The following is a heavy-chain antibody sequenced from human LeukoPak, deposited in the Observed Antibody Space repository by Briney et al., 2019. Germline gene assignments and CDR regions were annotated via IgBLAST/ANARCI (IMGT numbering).Heavy chain of an antibody. CDR2: ISAYNGNT. Sequence: GASVKVSCKASGYTFTSYGISWVRQAPGQGLEWMGWISAYNGNTNYAQKFQGRVTMTRDMSTSTVYMELSSLRSEDTAVYYCARAYCGGDCYLNWFDPWGQGTLVTVSS. CDR3: ARAYCGGDCYLNWFDP. D-gene: IGHD2-21*02. V-gene: IGHV1-18*01. J-gene: IGHJ5*02. CDR1: GYTFTSYG.